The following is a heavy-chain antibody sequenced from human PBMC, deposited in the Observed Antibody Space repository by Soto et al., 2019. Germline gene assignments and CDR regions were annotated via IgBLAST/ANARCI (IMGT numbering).Heavy chain of an antibody. CDR3: AREPSACDLPAY. Sequence: QVQLVQSGAEVKKPGSSVKVSCKASGGTFSSYTISWVRQAPGQGLEWMGRIIPILGIANYAQKFQGRVTITAHKSTSTAYMELSSLRSEDTAVYYCAREPSACDLPAYWGQGTLVTVSS. CDR1: GGTFSSYT. CDR2: IIPILGIA. J-gene: IGHJ4*02. V-gene: IGHV1-69*08. D-gene: IGHD5-12*01.